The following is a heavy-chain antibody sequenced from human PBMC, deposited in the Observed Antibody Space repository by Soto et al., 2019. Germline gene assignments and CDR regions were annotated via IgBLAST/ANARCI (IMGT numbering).Heavy chain of an antibody. D-gene: IGHD3-10*01. V-gene: IGHV1-3*01. Sequence: ASVKVSCKASGYTFTIYAMHWVRQAPGQRLEWMGWINAGNGNTKYSQKFQGRVTITRDTSASTAYMELSSLRSEDTAVYYCTRAGDYYGSGSYYFYYGMDVWGQGTTVTVSS. J-gene: IGHJ6*02. CDR1: GYTFTIYA. CDR2: INAGNGNT. CDR3: TRAGDYYGSGSYYFYYGMDV.